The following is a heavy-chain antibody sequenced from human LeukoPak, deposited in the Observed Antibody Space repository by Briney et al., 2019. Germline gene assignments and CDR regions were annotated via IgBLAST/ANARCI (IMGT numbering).Heavy chain of an antibody. V-gene: IGHV1-69*10. Sequence: SVKVSCKASGYTLISYHISWVRQAPGQGREWMGGIIPILGIANYAQKFQGRVTITADKSTSTAYMELSSLRSEDTAVYYCARGGQYYYDSSGVDYWGQGTLVTVSS. CDR2: IIPILGIA. CDR1: GYTLISYH. CDR3: ARGGQYYYDSSGVDY. D-gene: IGHD3-22*01. J-gene: IGHJ4*02.